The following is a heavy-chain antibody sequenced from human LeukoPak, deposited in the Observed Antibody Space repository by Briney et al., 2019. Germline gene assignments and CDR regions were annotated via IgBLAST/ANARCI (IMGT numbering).Heavy chain of an antibody. V-gene: IGHV4-39*01. Sequence: PDTPSLTGTVSGGSTSSSSYYYGWIRQPPGKGLEWIGSIYYSGSTYYNPSLKSRVTISVDTSKNQFSLKLSSVTAADTAVYYCARPGGGYDFAVDYWGQGTLVTVSS. J-gene: IGHJ4*02. D-gene: IGHD5-12*01. CDR1: GGSTSSSSYY. CDR3: ARPGGGYDFAVDY. CDR2: IYYSGST.